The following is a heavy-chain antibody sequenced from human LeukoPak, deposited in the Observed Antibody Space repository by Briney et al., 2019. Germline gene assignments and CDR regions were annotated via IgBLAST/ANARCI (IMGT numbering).Heavy chain of an antibody. CDR2: INPNSGGT. CDR3: ARAPRSIVGAIGPVGYYYYYMDV. Sequence: GASVKVSCKASGYTFTGYYMHWVRQAPGQGLEWMGWINPNSGGTNYAQKFQGRVTMTRDTSISTAYMELSRLRSDDTAVYYCARAPRSIVGAIGPVGYYYYYMDVWGKGTTVTVSS. V-gene: IGHV1-2*02. J-gene: IGHJ6*03. CDR1: GYTFTGYY. D-gene: IGHD1-26*01.